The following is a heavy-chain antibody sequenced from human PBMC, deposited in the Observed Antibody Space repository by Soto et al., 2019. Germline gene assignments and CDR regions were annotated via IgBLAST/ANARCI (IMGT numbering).Heavy chain of an antibody. CDR2: ITSDSSTI. CDR1: GFTFSSYS. Sequence: EVQLVESGGGLVQPGGSLRLSCAASGFTFSSYSINWVRQAPGKGLEWFSYITSDSSTISYADSVKGRFTVSRDNAKNSLYLQINSLRDEDTAVYYCARGGRGVYGMDVWGQGTSVTVSS. D-gene: IGHD2-8*01. V-gene: IGHV3-48*02. J-gene: IGHJ6*02. CDR3: ARGGRGVYGMDV.